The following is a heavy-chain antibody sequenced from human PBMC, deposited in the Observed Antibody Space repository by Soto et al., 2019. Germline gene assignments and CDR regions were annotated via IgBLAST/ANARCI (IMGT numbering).Heavy chain of an antibody. CDR3: ARSMTTVTTLDY. Sequence: QVQLVQSGAEVKKPGASVKVSCKASGYTFTSYAMHWVRQAPGQRLEWMGWINAGNGNTKYSQKFQSRVTITRDTSASTAYMELSSLRSDDTAVYSCARSMTTVTTLDYWGQGTLVTVSS. CDR1: GYTFTSYA. D-gene: IGHD4-17*01. CDR2: INAGNGNT. V-gene: IGHV1-3*01. J-gene: IGHJ4*02.